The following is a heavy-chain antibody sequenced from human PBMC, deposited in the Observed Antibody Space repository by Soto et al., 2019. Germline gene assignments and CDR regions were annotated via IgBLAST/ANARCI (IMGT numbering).Heavy chain of an antibody. V-gene: IGHV3-48*02. CDR2: ISSSSSTI. J-gene: IGHJ4*02. D-gene: IGHD1-1*01. CDR1: GFTFSSYS. Sequence: EVQLVESGGGLVQPGGSLRLSCAASGFTFSSYSMNWVRQAPGKGLEWVSYISSSSSTIYYADSVKGRFTISRDNAKNSLYMQMNRLRDEDTAVYYCARDRTMWTGTNFDYWGQGPLVTVSS. CDR3: ARDRTMWTGTNFDY.